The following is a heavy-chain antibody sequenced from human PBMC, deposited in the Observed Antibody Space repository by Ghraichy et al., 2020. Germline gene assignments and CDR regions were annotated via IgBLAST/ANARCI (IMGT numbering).Heavy chain of an antibody. CDR1: GFTFSNYW. D-gene: IGHD1-1*01. V-gene: IGHV3-7*01. J-gene: IGHJ6*02. Sequence: GGSLRLSCAASGFTFSNYWLTWVRQAPGKGLEWVANIRQDGNEKYCVDSVTGRFTISRDNAKNSLYLQMDSPRAEDTAIYYCARPRQPSYYYAMDVWGQGTTVTVAS. CDR3: ARPRQPSYYYAMDV. CDR2: IRQDGNEK.